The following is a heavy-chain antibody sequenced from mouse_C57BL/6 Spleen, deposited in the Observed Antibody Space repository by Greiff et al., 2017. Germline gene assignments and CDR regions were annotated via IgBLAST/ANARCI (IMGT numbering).Heavy chain of an antibody. CDR2: IHPNSGST. D-gene: IGHD1-1*01. CDR3: ARGGIHGIGNYFDY. Sequence: QVQLKQPGAELVKPGASVKLSCKASGYTFTSYWMHWVKQRPGQGLEWIGMIHPNSGSTNYNEKFKSKATLTVDKSSSTAYMQLSSLTSEDSAVYYSARGGIHGIGNYFDYWGQGTPLTVSS. J-gene: IGHJ2*01. V-gene: IGHV1-64*01. CDR1: GYTFTSYW.